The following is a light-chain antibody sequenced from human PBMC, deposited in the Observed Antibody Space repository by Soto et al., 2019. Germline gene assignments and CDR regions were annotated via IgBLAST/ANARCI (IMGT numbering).Light chain of an antibody. J-gene: IGLJ1*01. CDR1: SSNIGAGYD. V-gene: IGLV1-40*01. Sequence: QSVLTQPPSVSGAPGQRVTISCTGSSSNIGAGYDVQWYQQLPGTAPKLLIYFNTNRPSGVPDRFSASKSGTSASLAITGLQAEDEADYYCQPNGSGLIGSYVFGTGTRSPS. CDR3: QPNGSGLIGSYV. CDR2: FNT.